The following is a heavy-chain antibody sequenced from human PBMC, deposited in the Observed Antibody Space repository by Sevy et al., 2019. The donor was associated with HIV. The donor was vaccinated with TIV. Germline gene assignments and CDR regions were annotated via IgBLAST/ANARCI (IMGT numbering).Heavy chain of an antibody. CDR1: GGSINSDSYY. D-gene: IGHD5-12*01. V-gene: IGHV4-39*01. J-gene: IGHJ4*02. Sequence: SETLSLTCTVSGGSINSDSYYWGWIRQPPGKGLEWIGNIYYSGTTYYNPSLKSRVTISVDTSKNQFSLKLSSVTAADTAVYYCARFEYSDYVSHFEYWGQGTLVTVSS. CDR2: IYYSGTT. CDR3: ARFEYSDYVSHFEY.